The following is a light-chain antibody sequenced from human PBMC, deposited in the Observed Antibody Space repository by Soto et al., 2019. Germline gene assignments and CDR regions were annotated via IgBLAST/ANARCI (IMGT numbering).Light chain of an antibody. CDR3: RSYVGGNNEV. J-gene: IGLJ1*01. CDR2: EVT. CDR1: SSDVGRYNY. V-gene: IGLV2-8*01. Sequence: QSVLTQPPSASGSAGQSVTISCIGTSSDVGRYNYVSWYQHHPGKASKPIIYEVTKRPSGVPDRFSGSKSGNTASLTVSGLQTDDEADSYCRSYVGGNNEVFGPGTKETV.